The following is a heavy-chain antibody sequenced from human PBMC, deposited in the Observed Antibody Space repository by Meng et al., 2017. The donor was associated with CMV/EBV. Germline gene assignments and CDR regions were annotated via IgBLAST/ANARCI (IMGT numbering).Heavy chain of an antibody. CDR2: IYYSGST. Sequence: QVQLQESGPGLVKPSETLSLTCTVSGGSISSYYWSWIRQPPGKGLEWIGYIYYSGSTNYNPSLKSRVTISVDTSKNQFSLKLSSVTAADTAVYYCARDRRGFLDYWGQGTLVTVSS. CDR3: ARDRRGFLDY. D-gene: IGHD3-10*01. J-gene: IGHJ4*02. CDR1: GGSISSYY. V-gene: IGHV4-59*12.